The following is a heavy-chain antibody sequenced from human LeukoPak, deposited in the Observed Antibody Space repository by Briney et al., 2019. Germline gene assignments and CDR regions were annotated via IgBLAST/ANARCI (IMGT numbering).Heavy chain of an antibody. Sequence: GGSLRLSCAASGFTFSDYTMTWVRQAPGKGPEWVSIISTSSSSIYYTDSVKGRFTISRDNAKNSLYLQMNSLRAEDTAVYYCARPYISTWEGLAFDIWGQGTLVTVSS. D-gene: IGHD3-3*02. V-gene: IGHV3-21*01. CDR2: ISTSSSSI. J-gene: IGHJ3*02. CDR1: GFTFSDYT. CDR3: ARPYISTWEGLAFDI.